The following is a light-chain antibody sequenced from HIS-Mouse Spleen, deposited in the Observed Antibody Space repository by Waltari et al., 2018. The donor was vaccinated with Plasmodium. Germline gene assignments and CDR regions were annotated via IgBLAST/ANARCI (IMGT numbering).Light chain of an antibody. CDR3: CSYAGSRV. Sequence: QSALTQPASVSGSPGQSITISCTGTSRDVGSYNLGSWYQQHPGKAPKLMIYEGSKRPSGVSNRFSGSKSGNTASLTISGLQAEDEADYYCCSYAGSRVFGGGTKLTVL. CDR1: SRDVGSYNL. J-gene: IGLJ2*01. V-gene: IGLV2-23*01. CDR2: EGS.